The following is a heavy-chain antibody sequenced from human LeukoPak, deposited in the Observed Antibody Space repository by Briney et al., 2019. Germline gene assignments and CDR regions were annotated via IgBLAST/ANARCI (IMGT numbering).Heavy chain of an antibody. V-gene: IGHV4-59*08. CDR2: ISDIGSI. Sequence: SETLSLTCTVCGGSISRYYWSWIRQPPGKGLEWIAYISDIGSINHNPPLKSRVTISLDTSKNQFSLKLSSVTAADTAVYYCAGHHPRNTVDFWGQGTLVTVSS. D-gene: IGHD2/OR15-2a*01. J-gene: IGHJ4*02. CDR1: GGSISRYY. CDR3: AGHHPRNTVDF.